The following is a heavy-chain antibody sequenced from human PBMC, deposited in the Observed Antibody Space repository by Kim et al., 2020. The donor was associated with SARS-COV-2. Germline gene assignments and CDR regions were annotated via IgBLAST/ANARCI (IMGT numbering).Heavy chain of an antibody. Sequence: GGSLRLSCAASGFTFSSYWMSWVRQAPGKGLEWVANIKQDGSEKYYVDSVKGRFTISRDNAKNSLYLQMNSLRAEDTAVYYCARYNDIRTYYYYYGMDVWGQGTTVTVSS. CDR1: GFTFSSYW. V-gene: IGHV3-7*03. D-gene: IGHD3-9*01. CDR3: ARYNDIRTYYYYYGMDV. J-gene: IGHJ6*02. CDR2: IKQDGSEK.